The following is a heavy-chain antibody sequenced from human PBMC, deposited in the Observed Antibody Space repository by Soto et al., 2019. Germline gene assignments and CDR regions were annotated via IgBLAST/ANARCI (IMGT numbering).Heavy chain of an antibody. V-gene: IGHV4-31*03. CDR3: ARGGRRSPAMDV. J-gene: IGHJ6*02. CDR1: GGSISSGGYY. Sequence: QVQLQELGPGLVRPSQTLSLTCTVSGGSISSGGYYWSWIRQHPGKGLEWIGYIYYSGSTYYNPSLKSRVTRPVDTSKHQFSPKLSAVTAAHTAVYYCARGGRRSPAMDVWGQGTTVTVSS. CDR2: IYYSGST.